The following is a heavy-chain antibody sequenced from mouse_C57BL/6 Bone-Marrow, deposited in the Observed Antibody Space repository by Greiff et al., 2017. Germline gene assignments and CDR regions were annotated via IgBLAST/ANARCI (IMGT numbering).Heavy chain of an antibody. Sequence: VQLQQSGAELVRPGASVKLSCTASGFNIKDDYMHWVKQRPEQGLEWIGWIDPENGDTEYASKFQGKATITADTSSNAAYLQLSSLTSEDTAVYYCTTYDYDEFAYWGQGTLVTVSA. CDR1: GFNIKDDY. J-gene: IGHJ3*01. CDR2: IDPENGDT. CDR3: TTYDYDEFAY. V-gene: IGHV14-4*01. D-gene: IGHD2-4*01.